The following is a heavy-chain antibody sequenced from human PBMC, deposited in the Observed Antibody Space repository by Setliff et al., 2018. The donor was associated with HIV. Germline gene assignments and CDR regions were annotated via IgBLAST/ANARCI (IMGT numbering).Heavy chain of an antibody. J-gene: IGHJ4*02. CDR2: FIPILGKV. CDR1: GDTFSSYA. D-gene: IGHD3-16*01. CDR3: ARAVPSRNIRGEYSFDY. V-gene: IGHV1-69*10. Sequence: SVKVSCKASGDTFSSYAISWVRQAPGQGLEWMGVFIPILGKVHYAQKFQGRLTMTSDTSTSTVYMELSSLRSEDTAVYYCARAVPSRNIRGEYSFDYWGQGTLVTVSS.